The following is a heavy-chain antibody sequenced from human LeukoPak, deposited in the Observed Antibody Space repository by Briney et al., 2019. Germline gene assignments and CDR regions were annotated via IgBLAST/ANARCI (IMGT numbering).Heavy chain of an antibody. CDR2: ISYDGSNK. J-gene: IGHJ6*04. V-gene: IGHV3-30*18. CDR3: AKGRITMVRGVSMDV. Sequence: PGGSLRLSCAASGFTFNNYDMHWVRQAPGKGLEWVAVISYDGSNKYYADSVKGRFTISRDNSKNTLFLQMNSPRAEDTAVYYCAKGRITMVRGVSMDVWGKGTTVTVSS. CDR1: GFTFNNYD. D-gene: IGHD3-10*01.